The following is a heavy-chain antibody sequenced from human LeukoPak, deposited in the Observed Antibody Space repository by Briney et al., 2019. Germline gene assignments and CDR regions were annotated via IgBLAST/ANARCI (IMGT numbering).Heavy chain of an antibody. CDR1: GFTFVSCA. J-gene: IGHJ4*02. Sequence: GGSLRLSCAASGFTFVSCAMNWVRQAPGKGLEWVSTISGSGINTYYADSVKGRFTISRDNSKNTVYLEMNSLRAEDTALYYCTKDQIGYKKAGDYWGQGTLVTVSS. CDR3: TKDQIGYKKAGDY. D-gene: IGHD5-24*01. CDR2: ISGSGINT. V-gene: IGHV3-23*01.